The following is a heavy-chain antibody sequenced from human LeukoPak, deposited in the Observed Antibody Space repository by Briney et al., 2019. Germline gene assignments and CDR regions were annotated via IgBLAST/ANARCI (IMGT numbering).Heavy chain of an antibody. Sequence: GGSLRLSCAASGFTFSSYSMNWVRQAPGKGLEWVSSISSSSRYIYYADSVKGRFTISRDNAKNSLYLQMNSLRAEDTAVYYCARDREEDYYMDVWGKGTTVTVSS. CDR1: GFTFSSYS. CDR3: ARDREEDYYMDV. V-gene: IGHV3-21*01. CDR2: ISSSSRYI. J-gene: IGHJ6*03.